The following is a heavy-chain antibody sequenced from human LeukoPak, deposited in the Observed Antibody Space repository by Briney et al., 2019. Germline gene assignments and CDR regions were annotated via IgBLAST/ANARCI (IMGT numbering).Heavy chain of an antibody. V-gene: IGHV3-30*18. Sequence: GGSLRLSCAASGFTFSSSGMHWVREAPGKGLEWVAVISYDGSNKYYADSVKGRFTISRDNSKSTLYLQMNRLGDEDAAVYYCAKDRYSGLNTIDYWGQGTLVTVSS. D-gene: IGHD6-13*01. CDR3: AKDRYSGLNTIDY. J-gene: IGHJ4*02. CDR1: GFTFSSSG. CDR2: ISYDGSNK.